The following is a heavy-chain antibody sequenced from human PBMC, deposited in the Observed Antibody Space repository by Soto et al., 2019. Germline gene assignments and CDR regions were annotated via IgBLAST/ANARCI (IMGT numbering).Heavy chain of an antibody. CDR3: ARDSRSSWYYFDY. CDR1: GGTFSSYT. Sequence: SVKGSCKASGGTFSSYTISWLRQAPGQGLEWMGRIIPILGIANYAQKFQGRVTITADKSTSTAYMELSSLRSEDTAVYYCARDSRSSWYYFDYWGQGTLVTVSS. CDR2: IIPILGIA. V-gene: IGHV1-69*04. J-gene: IGHJ4*02. D-gene: IGHD6-13*01.